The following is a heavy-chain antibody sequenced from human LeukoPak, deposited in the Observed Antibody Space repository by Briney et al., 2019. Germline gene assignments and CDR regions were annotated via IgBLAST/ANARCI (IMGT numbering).Heavy chain of an antibody. V-gene: IGHV2-5*01. CDR3: ARRRSPSNGDWFDP. Sequence: SGPTLVNPTQTLTLTCTFSGFSLSTSGVAVAWFRQPPGGALEWLALIYWNDGKYYSPSLRSRLTIAKDTSKNQVVLTMTNMDPVDTATFYCARRRSPSNGDWFDPWGQGTLVTVSS. J-gene: IGHJ5*02. D-gene: IGHD4-17*01. CDR1: GFSLSTSGVA. CDR2: IYWNDGK.